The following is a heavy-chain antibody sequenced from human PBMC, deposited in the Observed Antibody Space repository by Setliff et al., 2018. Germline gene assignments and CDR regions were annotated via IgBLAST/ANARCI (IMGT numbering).Heavy chain of an antibody. Sequence: GGSLRLSCAASGFTFSSYAMSWVRQAPGKGLEWVSAISGSGGSTYYADSVKGRFTISRDNSKNTLYLQMSSLRAEDTAVYYCAKYRYYGSGSYFDYWGQGTLVTVSS. CDR2: ISGSGGST. CDR3: AKYRYYGSGSYFDY. V-gene: IGHV3-23*01. D-gene: IGHD3-10*01. CDR1: GFTFSSYA. J-gene: IGHJ4*02.